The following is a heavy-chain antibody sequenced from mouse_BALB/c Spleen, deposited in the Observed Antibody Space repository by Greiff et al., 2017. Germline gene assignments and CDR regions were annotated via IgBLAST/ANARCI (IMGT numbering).Heavy chain of an antibody. CDR1: GYTFTSYW. CDR2: INPGNVNT. Sequence: QVQLKQPGAELVKPGASVKLSCKASGYTFTSYWMHWVKQRPGQGLEWIGEINPGNVNTKYNEKFKGKATLTADKSSSTAYMQLSSLTSEDSAVYFCARHSSYDYYAMDYWGQGTSVTVSS. V-gene: IGHV1S81*02. J-gene: IGHJ4*01. CDR3: ARHSSYDYYAMDY. D-gene: IGHD1-1*01.